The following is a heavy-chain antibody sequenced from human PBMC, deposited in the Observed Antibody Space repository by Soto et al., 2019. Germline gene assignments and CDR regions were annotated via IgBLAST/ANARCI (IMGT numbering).Heavy chain of an antibody. J-gene: IGHJ4*02. CDR2: IYPGDSDA. D-gene: IGHD3-10*01. V-gene: IGHV5-51*01. Sequence: GESLKISCKASGYNFISYWVAWVRQVPGKGLEWMGIIYPGDSDATYSPSFEGQVTFSVDKSITTAYLQWISLKDSDTAIYYCARQAYYGSGTYYSDYWGQGTQVTGLL. CDR3: ARQAYYGSGTYYSDY. CDR1: GYNFISYW.